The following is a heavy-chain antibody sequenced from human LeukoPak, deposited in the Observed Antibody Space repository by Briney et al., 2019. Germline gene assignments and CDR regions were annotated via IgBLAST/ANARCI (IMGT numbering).Heavy chain of an antibody. CDR1: GFTFSTYS. V-gene: IGHV3-48*02. Sequence: TGGSLRLSCTASGFTFSTYSMNWVRQAPGRGLEWVSYISGSSSSSDGGAKQYADSVKGRFTISRDNDKNSLYLQMNSLTDEDTAVYYCAMAYSSSWYYFDYWGQGTLVTVSS. D-gene: IGHD6-13*01. CDR2: ISGSSSSSDGGAK. CDR3: AMAYSSSWYYFDY. J-gene: IGHJ4*02.